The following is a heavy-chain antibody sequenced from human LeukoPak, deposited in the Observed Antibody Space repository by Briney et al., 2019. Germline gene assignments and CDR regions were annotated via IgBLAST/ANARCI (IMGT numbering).Heavy chain of an antibody. CDR3: AAVVGATYAFDI. J-gene: IGHJ3*02. Sequence: ASVKVSCKVSGYTFTDYYMHWVQQAPGKGLEWMGLVNPEDGKTIYAEKFQGRVTITADTSTDTAYMELSSLRSEDTAVYYCAAVVGATYAFDIWGQGTMVTVSS. CDR2: VNPEDGKT. CDR1: GYTFTDYY. D-gene: IGHD1-26*01. V-gene: IGHV1-69-2*01.